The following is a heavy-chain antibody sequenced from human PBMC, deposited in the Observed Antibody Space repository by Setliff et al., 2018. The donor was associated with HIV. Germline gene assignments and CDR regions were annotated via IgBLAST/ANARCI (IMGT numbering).Heavy chain of an antibody. D-gene: IGHD3-3*01. CDR1: GFTFTDYY. CDR2: MHPNSGAT. CDR3: ATSTSRFFWNGFYQGGFGSRNSHSFEN. J-gene: IGHJ4*02. V-gene: IGHV1-2*02. Sequence: ASVKVSCKASGFTFTDYYIHWVRQAPGQGLQWMGWMHPNSGATQYAQKFRDRVTLTGDTSISTASMELSSLKSDDTAMYYCATSTSRFFWNGFYQGGFGSRNSHSFENWGQGTLVTVSS.